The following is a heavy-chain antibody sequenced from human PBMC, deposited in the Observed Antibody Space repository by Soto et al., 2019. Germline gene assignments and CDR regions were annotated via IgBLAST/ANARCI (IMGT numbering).Heavy chain of an antibody. Sequence: SETLSLTCTVSGGSISNYYCNWIRQPAGKGLEWIGRIDTSGSTNYNPSLKSRATMSVDTSKQEFSLKLSSVTAADTALYYCARGGQDFWSGPFDYWGRGALGTAPQ. CDR3: ARGGQDFWSGPFDY. CDR2: IDTSGST. V-gene: IGHV4-4*07. D-gene: IGHD3-3*01. J-gene: IGHJ4*02. CDR1: GGSISNYY.